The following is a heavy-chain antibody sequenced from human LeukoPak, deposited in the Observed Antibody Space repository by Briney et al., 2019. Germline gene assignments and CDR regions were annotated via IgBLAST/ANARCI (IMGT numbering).Heavy chain of an antibody. J-gene: IGHJ4*02. CDR1: GGSFSNYY. CDR3: ARRTNRLDY. Sequence: SETLSLTCAVYGGSFSNYYWSWIRQPPGKGLEWIGEINHSGSTNYNPSLKSRVTISVDTSKNQFSLKLSSVTAADTAVYYCARRTNRLDYWGQGTLVTVSS. CDR2: INHSGST. V-gene: IGHV4-34*01. D-gene: IGHD1-7*01.